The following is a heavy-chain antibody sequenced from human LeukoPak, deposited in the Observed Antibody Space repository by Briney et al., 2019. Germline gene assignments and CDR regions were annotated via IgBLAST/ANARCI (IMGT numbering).Heavy chain of an antibody. D-gene: IGHD2-21*01. V-gene: IGHV4-59*01. CDR1: GGSISGDY. J-gene: IGHJ4*02. CDR3: ARLQGDSTAVFDY. Sequence: PSETLSLTCTVSGGSISGDYWSWIRQPPGKGLERVAYIYYTGSTNYNPSLKSRVTISVDTSKNQFSLRLSSVTAADTAVYYCARLQGDSTAVFDYWGQGTLVSVSS. CDR2: IYYTGST.